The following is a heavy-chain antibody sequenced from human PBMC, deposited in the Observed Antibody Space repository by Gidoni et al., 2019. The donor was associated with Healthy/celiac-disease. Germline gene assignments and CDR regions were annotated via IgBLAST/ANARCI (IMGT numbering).Heavy chain of an antibody. D-gene: IGHD3-22*01. V-gene: IGHV4-38-2*02. Sequence: QVQLQESGPGLVKPSETLSLTCTVSGYSISSGYYWGWIRQPPGKGLEWIGSIYHSGSTYYNPSLKSRVTISVDTSKNQFSLKLSSVTAADTAVYYCARVGEYYYDSSGYYHFDYWGQGTLVTVS. J-gene: IGHJ4*02. CDR1: GYSISSGYY. CDR2: IYHSGST. CDR3: ARVGEYYYDSSGYYHFDY.